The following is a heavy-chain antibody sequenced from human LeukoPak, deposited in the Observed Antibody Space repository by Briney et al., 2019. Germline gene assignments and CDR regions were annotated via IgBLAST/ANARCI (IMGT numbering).Heavy chain of an antibody. J-gene: IGHJ4*02. D-gene: IGHD5-18*01. CDR2: IKKDGSEK. V-gene: IGHV3-7*01. CDR3: ARHLSGITGYTYGRGIDY. CDR1: GFTFSSYW. Sequence: GGSLRLSCAASGFTFSSYWMSWVRQAPGKGLEWVANIKKDGSEKYYVDSVKGRFTISRDNARKSLYLQMNSLRAEDTAVYYCARHLSGITGYTYGRGIDYWGQGTLLTVSS.